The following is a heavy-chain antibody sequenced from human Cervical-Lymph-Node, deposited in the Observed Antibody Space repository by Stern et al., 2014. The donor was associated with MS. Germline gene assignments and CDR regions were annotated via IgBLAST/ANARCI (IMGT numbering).Heavy chain of an antibody. Sequence: VQLVESGGGVVQPGRSLRLSCAASGFTFSLYDMPWVRPAPGKGLEWVAVISYDGDNKFYTDSVKGRFTIARDSSKSTLYLQLNSLRPEDTAIYYCAKDPRIYDSSGYLDAWGQGTVVTVSS. V-gene: IGHV3-30*18. CDR3: AKDPRIYDSSGYLDA. CDR2: ISYDGDNK. D-gene: IGHD3-22*01. J-gene: IGHJ5*02. CDR1: GFTFSLYD.